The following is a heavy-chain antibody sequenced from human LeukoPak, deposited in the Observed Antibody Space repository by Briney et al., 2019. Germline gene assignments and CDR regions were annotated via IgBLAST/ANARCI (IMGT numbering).Heavy chain of an antibody. CDR3: AKARYCSGGSCYSLGY. Sequence: GGSLRLSCAASGFTFDDYTMHWVRQAPGKGLEWVSLISWDGGSTYYADSVKGRFTISRDNSKNSLYLQMNSLRTEDTALYYCAKARYCSGGSCYSLGYWGQGTLVTVSS. CDR1: GFTFDDYT. V-gene: IGHV3-43*01. D-gene: IGHD2-15*01. J-gene: IGHJ4*02. CDR2: ISWDGGST.